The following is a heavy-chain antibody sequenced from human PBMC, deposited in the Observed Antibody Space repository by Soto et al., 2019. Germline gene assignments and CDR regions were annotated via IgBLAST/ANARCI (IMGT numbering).Heavy chain of an antibody. Sequence: EVQLLESGGDLVQPGGSLRLSCAASGFTFSSYAMSWVRQAPGKGPEWVSSMSGSGDNTYHADSVKGWFIICRDNSKNTLYLQMSSLRVDDTAVYSCAKGRTYNYANYFDPWGQGTRVTVSS. V-gene: IGHV3-23*01. CDR3: AKGRTYNYANYFDP. D-gene: IGHD1-1*01. CDR1: GFTFSSYA. CDR2: MSGSGDNT. J-gene: IGHJ5*02.